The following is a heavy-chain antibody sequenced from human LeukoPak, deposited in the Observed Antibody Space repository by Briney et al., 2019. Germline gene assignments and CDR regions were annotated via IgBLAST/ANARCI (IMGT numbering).Heavy chain of an antibody. D-gene: IGHD3-3*01. Sequence: PSETMSLTCTVSGGSISSYYWSWILQPPGKRLECIGHIYYSGSTNYNPSLKSRVTISVDTSKNQFSLKLSSVTAADTAVYYCASRSSIWSGYQDTLYYFDSWGQGTLVTVSS. V-gene: IGHV4-59*01. CDR1: GGSISSYY. CDR2: IYYSGST. J-gene: IGHJ4*02. CDR3: ASRSSIWSGYQDTLYYFDS.